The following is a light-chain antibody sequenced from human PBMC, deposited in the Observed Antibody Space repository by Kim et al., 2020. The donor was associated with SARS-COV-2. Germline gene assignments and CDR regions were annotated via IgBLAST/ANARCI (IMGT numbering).Light chain of an antibody. V-gene: IGLV3-19*01. J-gene: IGLJ3*02. CDR1: ILRSSY. CDR2: LKD. Sequence: SSELTQDPAVSVALGQTVRITCQGNILRSSYAGWYQQKAGQAPILVMYLKDSRPSGIPVRFSGSNSGDTASLTITGAQAEDEADYYCNSRDSSGNLVFGGGTKLTVL. CDR3: NSRDSSGNLV.